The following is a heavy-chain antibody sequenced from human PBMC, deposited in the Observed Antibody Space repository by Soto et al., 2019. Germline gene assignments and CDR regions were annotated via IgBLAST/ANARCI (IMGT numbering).Heavy chain of an antibody. CDR2: ISAFNGDT. Sequence: QVQLVQSGTEVKKPGASVNVSCKAFGYTFTSYGFSWVRQVPGQGLEWLGGISAFNGDTQYSQTMKGRLTVPTDTATTTVPMEVRSLTPADTAVYYCAREAGWQRMVPYDWGQGALVTVS. D-gene: IGHD6-25*01. CDR3: AREAGWQRMVPYD. J-gene: IGHJ1*01. V-gene: IGHV1-18*04. CDR1: GYTFTSYG.